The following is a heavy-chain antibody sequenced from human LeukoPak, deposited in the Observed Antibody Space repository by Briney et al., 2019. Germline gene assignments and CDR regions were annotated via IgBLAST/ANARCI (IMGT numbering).Heavy chain of an antibody. V-gene: IGHV3-7*01. J-gene: IGHJ4*02. CDR2: IKYDGSEK. CDR3: ARDRDSSGSWEINFDY. Sequence: GGSLRLSCAASGFTFSDYYMSWIRQAPGKGLEWVASIKYDGSEKYYVDSVKGRFTISRDDAKNSLYLRMNSLRVEDTAVYYCARDRDSSGSWEINFDYWGQGTLVTVSS. CDR1: GFTFSDYY. D-gene: IGHD6-13*01.